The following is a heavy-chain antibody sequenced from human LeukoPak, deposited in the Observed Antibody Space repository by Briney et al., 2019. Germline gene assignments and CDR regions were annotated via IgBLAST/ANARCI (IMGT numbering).Heavy chain of an antibody. V-gene: IGHV3-7*01. CDR3: ARHLSGVTGYTYGRGIDY. D-gene: IGHD5-18*01. CDR2: IKQDGSEK. Sequence: GGSLRLSCAASGFSLRSSWMSWVRQAPGKGLEWVANIKQDGSEKNYVDSVKGRFTISRDNADNSLYLQMNSLRDEDTAVYYCARHLSGVTGYTYGRGIDYWGQGTLVTVSS. CDR1: GFSLRSSW. J-gene: IGHJ4*02.